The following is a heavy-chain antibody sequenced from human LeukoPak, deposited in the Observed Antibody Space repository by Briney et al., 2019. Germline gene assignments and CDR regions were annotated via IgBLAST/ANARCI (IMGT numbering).Heavy chain of an antibody. Sequence: GGSLRLSCAASGFTFSSYWMSWVRQAPGKGLEWVSVIYSGGSTYYADSVKGRFTISRDNSKNTLYLQMNSLRAEDTAVYYCARDEGGNWFDPWGQGTLVTVSS. CDR3: ARDEGGNWFDP. V-gene: IGHV3-53*01. D-gene: IGHD3-16*01. CDR1: GFTFSSYW. J-gene: IGHJ5*02. CDR2: IYSGGST.